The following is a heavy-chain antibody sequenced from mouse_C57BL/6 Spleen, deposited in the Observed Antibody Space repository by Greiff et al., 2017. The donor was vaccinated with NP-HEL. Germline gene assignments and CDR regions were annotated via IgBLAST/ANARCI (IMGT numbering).Heavy chain of an antibody. D-gene: IGHD1-1*01. Sequence: QVQLQQPGAELVKPGASVKLSCKASGYTFTSYWMHWVKQRPGRGLEWIGRIDPTSGGTKYNEKFKSKATLTVDKPSSTAYMQLSSLTSEDSAVYYCARGYYDDSSYPAWFAYWGQGTLVTVSA. CDR1: GYTFTSYW. CDR3: ARGYYDDSSYPAWFAY. CDR2: IDPTSGGT. J-gene: IGHJ3*01. V-gene: IGHV1-72*01.